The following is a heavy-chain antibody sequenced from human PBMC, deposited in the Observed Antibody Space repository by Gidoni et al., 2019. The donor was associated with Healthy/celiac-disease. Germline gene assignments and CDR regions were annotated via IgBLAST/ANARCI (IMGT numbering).Heavy chain of an antibody. V-gene: IGHV4-61*02. CDR3: ARSHCSGGSCYWVY. D-gene: IGHD2-15*01. CDR2: IYTSGST. CDR1: GGSISSGSYY. Sequence: QVQLQESGPGLVKPSQTLSLTCTVSGGSISSGSYYWSWIRQPAGKGLEWIGRIYTSGSTNYNPSLKSRVTISVDTSKNQFSLKLSSVTAADTAVYYCARSHCSGGSCYWVYWGQGTLVTVSS. J-gene: IGHJ4*02.